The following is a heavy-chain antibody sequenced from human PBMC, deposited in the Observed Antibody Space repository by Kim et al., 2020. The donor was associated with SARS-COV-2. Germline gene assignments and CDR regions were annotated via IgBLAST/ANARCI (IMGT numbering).Heavy chain of an antibody. CDR3: ARDRRGHYYDSSGYTDY. V-gene: IGHV4-31*02. D-gene: IGHD3-22*01. J-gene: IGHJ4*02. Sequence: LKSRVTISVDTSKNQFSLKLSSVTAADTAGYYCARDRRGHYYDSSGYTDYWGQGTLVTVSS.